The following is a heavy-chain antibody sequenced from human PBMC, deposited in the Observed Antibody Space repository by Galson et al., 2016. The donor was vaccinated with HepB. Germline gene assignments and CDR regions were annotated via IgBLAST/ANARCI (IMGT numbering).Heavy chain of an antibody. CDR1: GGSISSGGYY. CDR2: IYYSGST. CDR3: ARAPEWFRANWFDP. D-gene: IGHD3-10*01. Sequence: TLSLTCTVPGGSISSGGYYWSWIRQHPGKGLEWIGYIYYSGSTYYNPSLKSRVTISVDTSKNQFSLRLSSVTAADTAVYYCARAPEWFRANWFDPWGQGTLVTFSS. V-gene: IGHV4-31*03. J-gene: IGHJ5*02.